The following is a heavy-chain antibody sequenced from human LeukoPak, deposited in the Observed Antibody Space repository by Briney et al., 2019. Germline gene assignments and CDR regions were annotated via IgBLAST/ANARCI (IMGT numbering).Heavy chain of an antibody. Sequence: GGSLRLSCVASGFAFSTSGMSWFRQAPGRGPEWVSGTSDTGGARYYADSVRGRFTISKDNSKNTLFLQMDNLRAEDTALYYCAKAIARHRDLDAFDIWGQGTLVSVSS. CDR1: GFAFSTSG. CDR2: TSDTGGAR. J-gene: IGHJ3*02. CDR3: AKAIARHRDLDAFDI. V-gene: IGHV3-23*01. D-gene: IGHD2-21*01.